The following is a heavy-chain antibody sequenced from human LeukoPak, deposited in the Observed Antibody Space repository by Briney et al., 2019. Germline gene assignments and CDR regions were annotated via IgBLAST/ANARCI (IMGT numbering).Heavy chain of an antibody. CDR2: ISGDGDST. J-gene: IGHJ4*02. Sequence: GGSLRLSCAASGFAFSSYAMNWVRQVPGKGLEWVSVISGDGDSTYYADSVKGRFSISRDNSKNTVYLQINSLRGEDTAVYYCAKDFGSSYYFDYWGQGTLVTVSS. CDR1: GFAFSSYA. CDR3: AKDFGSSYYFDY. D-gene: IGHD3-22*01. V-gene: IGHV3-23*01.